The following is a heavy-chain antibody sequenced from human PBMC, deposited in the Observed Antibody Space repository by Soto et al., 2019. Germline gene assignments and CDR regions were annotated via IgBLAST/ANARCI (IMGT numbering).Heavy chain of an antibody. CDR2: ISGSGGST. J-gene: IGHJ5*02. CDR3: ASSGADPLWFGELLYRYNWFDP. D-gene: IGHD3-10*01. Sequence: GGSLRLSCAASGFTFSSYAMSWVRQAPGKGLEWVSAISGSGGSTYYADSVKGRFTISRDNSKNTLYLQMNSLRAEDTAVYYCASSGADPLWFGELLYRYNWFDPWGQGTLVTVS. V-gene: IGHV3-23*01. CDR1: GFTFSSYA.